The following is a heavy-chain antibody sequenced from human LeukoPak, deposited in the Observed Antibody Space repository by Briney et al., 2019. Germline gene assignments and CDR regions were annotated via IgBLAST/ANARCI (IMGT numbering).Heavy chain of an antibody. J-gene: IGHJ4*02. D-gene: IGHD3-16*02. CDR2: ISAYNGNT. Sequence: ASVKVSCKASGYTFTSYGISWVRQAPGQGLEWMGWISAYNGNTNYAQKLQGRVTMTTDTSTSTAYMELRSLRSDDTAVYYCATRYYDYVWGSYRPFDYWGQGTLVTVSS. CDR1: GYTFTSYG. CDR3: ATRYYDYVWGSYRPFDY. V-gene: IGHV1-18*01.